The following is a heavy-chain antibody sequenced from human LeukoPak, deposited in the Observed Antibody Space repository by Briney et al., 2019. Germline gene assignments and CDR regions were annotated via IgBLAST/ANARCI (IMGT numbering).Heavy chain of an antibody. CDR3: AKVQPRDYYDSSGYDYYYYYGMDV. V-gene: IGHV3-23*01. D-gene: IGHD3-22*01. CDR2: ISGSGGST. Sequence: PGGSLRLSCAASGFTFSSYAMSWVRQAPGKGLEWVSAISGSGGSTYYADSVKGRFTISRDNSKNTLYLQMNSLRAEDTAVYYCAKVQPRDYYDSSGYDYYYYYGMDVWGQGTTVTVSS. J-gene: IGHJ6*02. CDR1: GFTFSSYA.